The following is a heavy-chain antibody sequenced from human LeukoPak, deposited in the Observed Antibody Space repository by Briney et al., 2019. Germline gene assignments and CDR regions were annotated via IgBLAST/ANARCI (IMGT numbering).Heavy chain of an antibody. Sequence: ASVKVSCKTSGYNFNGFYIHWVRQAPGQGLEWMGWINPISGVAIYAQKFQGRVTMPRDTSISTAYMELINLRSDDTAIYYCARDIAAGTPRAFDIWGQGAMVTVSS. CDR1: GYNFNGFY. J-gene: IGHJ3*02. D-gene: IGHD6-25*01. CDR2: INPISGVA. V-gene: IGHV1-2*02. CDR3: ARDIAAGTPRAFDI.